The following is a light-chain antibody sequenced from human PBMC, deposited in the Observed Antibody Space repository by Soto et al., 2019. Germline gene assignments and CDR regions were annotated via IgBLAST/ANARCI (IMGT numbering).Light chain of an antibody. J-gene: IGKJ1*01. V-gene: IGKV1-5*03. Sequence: DLQMTQSPSTLSASVGDRVTITCRASQSINSWLAWYQQKPGKAPKLLIYKASSLESGVPSRFSGSGSGKEFTLTISSLQPDDFATYYCQQYNYLWTFGQGTKVEIK. CDR3: QQYNYLWT. CDR2: KAS. CDR1: QSINSW.